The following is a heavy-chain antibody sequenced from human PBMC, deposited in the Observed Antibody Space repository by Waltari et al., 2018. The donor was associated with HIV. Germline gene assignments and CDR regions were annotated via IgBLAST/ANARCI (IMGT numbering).Heavy chain of an antibody. V-gene: IGHV3-48*03. J-gene: IGHJ2*01. CDR2: ISGTGTDV. D-gene: IGHD3-3*01. CDR3: SRDFKHYSAWTGYY. Sequence: EVLLVEHGGGLVQPGGSLRLSCAASGVTFSDNYSNSVRQAPGKGLEWVSSISGTGTDVHYADSVKGRFTISRDNAKNSLSLQMNSLTAEDTAIYYCSRDFKHYSAWTGYYRGR. CDR1: GVTFSDNY.